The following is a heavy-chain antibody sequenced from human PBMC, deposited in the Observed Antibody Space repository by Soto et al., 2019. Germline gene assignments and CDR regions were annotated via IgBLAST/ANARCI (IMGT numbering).Heavy chain of an antibody. Sequence: PSETLSLTCAVYCGSFSGYYWSWIRQPPGKGLEWIGEINHSGSTNYNPSLKSRVTMSVDTSKNQFSLKLSSVTAADTAVYYCARDLGRRFTSRSDPWGQGTLVTVSS. V-gene: IGHV4-34*01. D-gene: IGHD3-16*02. CDR2: INHSGST. J-gene: IGHJ5*02. CDR3: ARDLGRRFTSRSDP. CDR1: CGSFSGYY.